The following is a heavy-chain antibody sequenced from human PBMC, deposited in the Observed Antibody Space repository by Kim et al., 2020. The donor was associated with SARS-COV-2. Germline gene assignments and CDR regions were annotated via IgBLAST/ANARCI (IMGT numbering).Heavy chain of an antibody. V-gene: IGHV3-48*03. D-gene: IGHD3-10*01. CDR1: AFDFSLYE. CDR2: ITTTGTTK. CDR3: ARNARYCSGNSCYSGNGYDV. J-gene: IGHJ3*01. Sequence: GGSLRLSCVVSAFDFSLYEMNWIRQAPGKGLEWISYITTTGTTKYYSDSVKGRFSISRDNAGNSLYLQMNSLKAEDTGLYYCARNARYCSGNSCYSGNGYDVWGQGTMVTLSS.